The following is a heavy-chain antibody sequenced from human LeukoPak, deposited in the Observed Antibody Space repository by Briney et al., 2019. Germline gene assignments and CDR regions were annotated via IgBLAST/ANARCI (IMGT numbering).Heavy chain of an antibody. J-gene: IGHJ6*02. CDR2: ISYDGSNK. CDR1: GFTFSSYA. V-gene: IGHV3-30-3*01. CDR3: ARAPDILTGPAYYYYGMDV. D-gene: IGHD3-9*01. Sequence: GGSLRLSCAASGFTFSSYAMHWVRQAPGKGLEWVAVISYDGSNKYYADSVKGRFTISRDNSKNTLYLQMNSLRAEDTAVYYCARAPDILTGPAYYYYGMDVWGQGTTVTVSS.